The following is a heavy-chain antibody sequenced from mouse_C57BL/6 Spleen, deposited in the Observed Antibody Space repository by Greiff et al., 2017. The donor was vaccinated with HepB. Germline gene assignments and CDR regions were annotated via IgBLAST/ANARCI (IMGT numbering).Heavy chain of an antibody. CDR3: ARGGYGSYEGYAMDY. D-gene: IGHD2-1*01. CDR2: IYPSDSET. V-gene: IGHV1-61*01. Sequence: QVQLQQPGAELVRPGSSVKLSCKASGYTFTSYWMDWVKQRPGQGLEWIGNIYPSDSETHYNQKFKDKATLTVDKSSSTAYMQLSSLTSEDSAVYYCARGGYGSYEGYAMDYWGQGTSVTVSS. J-gene: IGHJ4*01. CDR1: GYTFTSYW.